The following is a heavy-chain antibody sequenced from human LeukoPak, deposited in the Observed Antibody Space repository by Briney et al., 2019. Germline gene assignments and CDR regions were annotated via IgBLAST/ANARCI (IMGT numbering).Heavy chain of an antibody. CDR2: IYPGDSDT. CDR1: GYSFTSYW. CDR3: ARTYYYGSGGYYPDAFDI. V-gene: IGHV5-51*01. J-gene: IGHJ3*02. D-gene: IGHD3-10*01. Sequence: GESLKISCKGSGYSFTSYWIGWVRQMPGKGLEWMGIIYPGDSDTRYSPSFQGQVTISADKSISTAYLQWSSLKASDTAMYYCARTYYYGSGGYYPDAFDIWGQGTMVTVSS.